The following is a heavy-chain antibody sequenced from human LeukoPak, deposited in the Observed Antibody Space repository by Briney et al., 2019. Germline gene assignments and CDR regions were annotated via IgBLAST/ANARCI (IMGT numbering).Heavy chain of an antibody. CDR1: GGSISSYS. CDR3: ARGIADFWSGYYRFDP. V-gene: IGHV4-59*01. J-gene: IGHJ5*02. D-gene: IGHD3-3*01. CDR2: IYYSGST. Sequence: SETLSLTCTVSGGSISSYSWSWIRQPPGKGLEWIGYIYYSGSTNYNPSLKSRVTISVDTSKNQFSLKMSSVTAADTAVYYCARGIADFWSGYYRFDPWGQGTLVTVSS.